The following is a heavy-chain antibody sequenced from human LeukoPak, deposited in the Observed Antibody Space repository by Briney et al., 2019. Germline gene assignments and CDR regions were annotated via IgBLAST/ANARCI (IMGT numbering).Heavy chain of an antibody. Sequence: PSETLSLTCTVSGGSISSGGYYWSWIRQHPGKGLEWIGYIYYSGSTYYNPSLKSRVTISVDTSKNQFSLKLSSVTAADTAVYYCAKDVFASSKTIDYGDPDYWGQGTLVTVSS. CDR3: AKDVFASSKTIDYGDPDY. CDR2: IYYSGST. CDR1: GGSISSGGYY. V-gene: IGHV4-31*03. J-gene: IGHJ4*02. D-gene: IGHD4-17*01.